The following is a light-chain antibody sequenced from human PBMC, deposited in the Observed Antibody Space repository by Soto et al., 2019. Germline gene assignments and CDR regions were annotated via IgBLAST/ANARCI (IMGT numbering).Light chain of an antibody. J-gene: IGKJ2*01. Sequence: EIVLTQSPGTLSLSPGERATLSCRASQIIYNNYLAWYQQKPGQAPRLLIYGASSRAMGTPDRFSGSGSGTDFTLTISRLEPEDFVGYYCQQYGDSVYTFGQGTNLEIK. CDR1: QIIYNNY. CDR3: QQYGDSVYT. V-gene: IGKV3-20*01. CDR2: GAS.